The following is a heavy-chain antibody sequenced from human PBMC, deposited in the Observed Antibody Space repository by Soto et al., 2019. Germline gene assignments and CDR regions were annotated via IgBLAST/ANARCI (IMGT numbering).Heavy chain of an antibody. CDR3: AKLMEPYDY. V-gene: IGHV3-30*18. D-gene: IGHD1-26*01. J-gene: IGHJ4*02. CDR1: GFTFSNYG. CDR2: ISLDGSNK. Sequence: QVQLVESGGGVVQPGRSLRFSCAASGFTFSNYGMHWVRQAPGKGLEWVAVISLDGSNKYYSDSVKGRFTISRDNSKNTLYLQMNSLRPEDTAVYYCAKLMEPYDYWGQGTLVTVSS.